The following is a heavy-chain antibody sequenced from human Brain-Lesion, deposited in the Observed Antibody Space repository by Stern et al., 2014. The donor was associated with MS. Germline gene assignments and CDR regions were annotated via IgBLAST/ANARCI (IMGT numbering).Heavy chain of an antibody. D-gene: IGHD2-2*01. Sequence: QVQLVQSGPGLVKPSQTLSLSCTVSGGSISSGGYYWSWIRQPAGKGLEWIGRIFNSGRTSYNPSLKSRVPISIDPSKTQFSLRLNSMTAADTAVYYCARGRVVPGFQYYATDVWGQGTTVIVSS. J-gene: IGHJ6*02. V-gene: IGHV4-61*02. CDR1: GGSISSGGYY. CDR3: ARGRVVPGFQYYATDV. CDR2: IFNSGRT.